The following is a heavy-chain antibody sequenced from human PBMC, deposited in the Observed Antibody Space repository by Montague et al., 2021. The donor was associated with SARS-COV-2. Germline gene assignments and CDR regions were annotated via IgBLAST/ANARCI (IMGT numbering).Heavy chain of an antibody. CDR3: VRGGDYTDYGRVDY. D-gene: IGHD4-11*01. J-gene: IGHJ4*02. CDR2: IYYSGDT. V-gene: IGHV4-39*01. CDR1: GGSISTGSYY. Sequence: SQTLSLTCSFSGGSISTGSYYWSWIRQPPRKGLEWIGSIYYSGDTYYNPSLKSRVTISVDTSKNQFSLRLSSVTAADTAVYYCVRGGDYTDYGRVDYWGQGTLVIASS.